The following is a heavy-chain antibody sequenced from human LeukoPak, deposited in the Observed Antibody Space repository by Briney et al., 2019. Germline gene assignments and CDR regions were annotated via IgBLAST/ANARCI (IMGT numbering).Heavy chain of an antibody. V-gene: IGHV1-2*02. CDR1: VYTFTRYY. Sequence: GASVKVSRKASVYTFTRYYLHWVRQPPAQGLEWMGWINTNSGGTNKAHKFQDRVIITRDRPISTAYMQLSRLSSDAKAVYYCARSYYDILTGYYTTANYGGQGTLVSVPT. J-gene: IGHJ4*02. CDR2: INTNSGGT. D-gene: IGHD3-9*01. CDR3: ARSYYDILTGYYTTANY.